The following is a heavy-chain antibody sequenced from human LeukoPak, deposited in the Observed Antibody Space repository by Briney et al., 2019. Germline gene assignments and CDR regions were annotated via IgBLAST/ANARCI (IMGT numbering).Heavy chain of an antibody. CDR1: TFTFSSYT. Sequence: GGSPRLSCATSTFTFSSYTMNWVRQAPGKGLEWVSSISPSGNSKYHADSVKGRFTISRDNAENSLYMQMNSLRAEDTGVYYCVRDFLGESGAGGYWGQGTLVTVSS. J-gene: IGHJ4*02. V-gene: IGHV3-21*01. D-gene: IGHD3-10*01. CDR2: ISPSGNSK. CDR3: VRDFLGESGAGGY.